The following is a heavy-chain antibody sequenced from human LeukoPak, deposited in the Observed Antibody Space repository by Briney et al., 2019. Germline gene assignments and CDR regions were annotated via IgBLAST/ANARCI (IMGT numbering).Heavy chain of an antibody. CDR1: GFTFSSYW. CDR3: ARGNYYGQDY. J-gene: IGHJ4*02. CDR2: INSDGSTT. D-gene: IGHD3-10*01. Sequence: GGSLRLSCATSGFTFSSYWMHWVRQAPGKGLVWISRINSDGSTTSYADSVKGRFTISRDNAKNTLYLQMNSLRAEDTAVYYCARGNYYGQDYWGQGTLVTVSS. V-gene: IGHV3-74*01.